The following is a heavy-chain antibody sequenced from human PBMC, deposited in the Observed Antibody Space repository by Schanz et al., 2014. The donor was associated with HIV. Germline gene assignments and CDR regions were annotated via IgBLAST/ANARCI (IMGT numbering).Heavy chain of an antibody. Sequence: QAQLVQSGAEVKKPGASVNVSCKASGYTFNNYDINWVRQAAGQGPEWMGWINPNSGGTKYAQRFQGRVTMTRDTSISTGYMELSRLGSDDTAVYYCASRGGSSWYENWFDPWGQGTLVTVSS. CDR1: GYTFNNYD. D-gene: IGHD6-13*01. J-gene: IGHJ5*02. CDR2: INPNSGGT. CDR3: ASRGGSSWYENWFDP. V-gene: IGHV1-2*02.